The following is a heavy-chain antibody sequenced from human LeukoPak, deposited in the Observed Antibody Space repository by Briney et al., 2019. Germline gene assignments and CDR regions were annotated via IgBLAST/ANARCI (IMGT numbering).Heavy chain of an antibody. CDR1: GYTFTSYG. CDR3: ARAGDCGGDCPSGF. J-gene: IGHJ4*02. Sequence: GASVKVSCKASGYTFTSYGISWVRQAPGQGLERMGWISAYNGNTNYAQKLQGRVTMTTDTSTSTAYMELRSLRSDDTAVYYCARAGDCGGDCPSGFWGQGTLVTVSS. CDR2: ISAYNGNT. V-gene: IGHV1-18*01. D-gene: IGHD2-21*02.